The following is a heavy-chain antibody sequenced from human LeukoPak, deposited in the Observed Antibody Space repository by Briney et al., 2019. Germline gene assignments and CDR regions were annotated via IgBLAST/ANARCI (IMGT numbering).Heavy chain of an antibody. CDR3: ARDCRSSSCLLGGRDY. J-gene: IGHJ4*02. V-gene: IGHV3-11*01. D-gene: IGHD2-2*01. CDR2: SGGSII. Sequence: SGGSIIKYADSVKGRFTISRDNAKNSLFLQMNSLRAEDTAVYYCARDCRSSSCLLGGRDYWGQGTLVTVSS.